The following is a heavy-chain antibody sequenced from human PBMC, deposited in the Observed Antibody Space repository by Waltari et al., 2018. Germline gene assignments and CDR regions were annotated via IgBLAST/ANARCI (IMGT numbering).Heavy chain of an antibody. CDR1: GFTFSDYW. V-gene: IGHV3-7*02. CDR2: IKPDGSDK. D-gene: IGHD3-10*01. CDR3: GRSYGWAFDM. Sequence: EVQLVESGGGLVQRGGSLRLSCAASGFTFSDYWMNWVRQAPGRGLEWVGSIKPDGSDKYYVEYVKGRFSISRDNAKNSLYLQMNSLRAEDTAVYYCGRSYGWAFDMSGQGTMVIVSS. J-gene: IGHJ3*02.